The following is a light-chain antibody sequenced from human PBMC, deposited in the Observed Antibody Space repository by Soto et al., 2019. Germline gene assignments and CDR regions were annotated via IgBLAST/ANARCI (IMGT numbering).Light chain of an antibody. Sequence: QSVMTQPASVFGSTGQSITFSCTGTSSDVGGYNFVSWYQQHPGKAPKLMIYEVSSRPSGVSNRFSGSTASLTISGLQPEDEADYYCSSYTTSTTVVFGNGTKVTVL. CDR2: EVS. J-gene: IGLJ1*01. CDR1: SSDVGGYNF. CDR3: SSYTTSTTVV. V-gene: IGLV2-14*03.